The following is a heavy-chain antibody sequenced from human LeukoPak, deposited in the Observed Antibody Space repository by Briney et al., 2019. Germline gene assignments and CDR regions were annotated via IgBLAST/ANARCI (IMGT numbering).Heavy chain of an antibody. D-gene: IGHD1-26*01. Sequence: GGSLRLSCEASGFSFSNYFISWIRQAPGKGLEWVGYITNGGRSTNYADAVKGRFTIPRDNAKKSVYLEMTDLRAEDNAVYYCAREASGNYHVFDSWGQGTLVTVSS. CDR3: AREASGNYHVFDS. CDR1: GFSFSNYF. CDR2: ITNGGRST. J-gene: IGHJ4*02. V-gene: IGHV3-11*04.